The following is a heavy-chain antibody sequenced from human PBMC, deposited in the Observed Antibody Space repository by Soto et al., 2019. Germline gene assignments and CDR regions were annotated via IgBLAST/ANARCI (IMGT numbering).Heavy chain of an antibody. CDR2: ISSSSSTI. V-gene: IGHV3-48*01. Sequence: GGSLRLSCAASGFTFSSYSMNWVRQAPGKGLEWVSYISSSSSTIYYADSVKGRFTISRDTSKNTVYLQMTNLRADDTAVYYCATLMGMATIGGLFDCCGHGTLVTVSS. CDR3: ATLMGMATIGGLFDC. D-gene: IGHD6-13*01. J-gene: IGHJ4*01. CDR1: GFTFSSYS.